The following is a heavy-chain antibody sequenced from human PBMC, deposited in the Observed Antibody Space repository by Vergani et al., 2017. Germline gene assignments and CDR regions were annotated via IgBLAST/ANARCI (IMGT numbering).Heavy chain of an antibody. V-gene: IGHV1-69*01. CDR3: ARSRGSMIVVVITTPDAFDI. CDR1: GGTFSSYA. CDR2: IIPIFGTA. Sequence: QVQLVQSGAEVKKPGSSVKVSCKASGGTFSSYAISWVRQAPGQGLEWMGGIIPIFGTANYAQKFQGRVTITADESTSTAYMELSSLRSEDTAVYYCARSRGSMIVVVITTPDAFDIWGQGTMVTVSS. J-gene: IGHJ3*02. D-gene: IGHD3-22*01.